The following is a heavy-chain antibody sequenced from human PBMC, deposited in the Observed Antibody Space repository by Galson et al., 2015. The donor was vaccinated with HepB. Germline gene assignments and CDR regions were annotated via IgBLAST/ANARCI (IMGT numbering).Heavy chain of an antibody. D-gene: IGHD2-2*01. CDR1: GFTFSSYA. CDR2: ISGSGGST. CDR3: AKDCSSTSCAHGGY. Sequence: SLRLSCAASGFTFSSYAMSWVRQAPGKGLEWVSAISGSGGSTYYADSVKGRFTISRDNSKNTLYLQMNSLRAEDTAVYYCAKDCSSTSCAHGGYWGQGTLATVSS. J-gene: IGHJ4*02. V-gene: IGHV3-23*01.